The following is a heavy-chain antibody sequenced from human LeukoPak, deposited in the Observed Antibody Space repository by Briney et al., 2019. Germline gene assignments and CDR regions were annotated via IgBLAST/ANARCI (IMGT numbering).Heavy chain of an antibody. CDR2: IYTSGST. CDR3: ARYYYDSSGYYHDY. V-gene: IGHV4-4*07. Sequence: PSETLSLTCTVSGGSISSYYWSWIRQPAGKGLEWIGRIYTSGSTNYNPSLKSRVTMSVDTSKNQFSLKLSSVTAADTAVYYCARYYYDSSGYYHDYWGQGTLVTVSS. D-gene: IGHD3-22*01. J-gene: IGHJ4*02. CDR1: GGSISSYY.